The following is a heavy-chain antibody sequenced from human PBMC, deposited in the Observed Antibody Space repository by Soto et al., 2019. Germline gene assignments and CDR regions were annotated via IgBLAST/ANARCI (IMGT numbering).Heavy chain of an antibody. Sequence: GSGPTLVNPTQTLTLTCTFSGFSLSTSGVGVGWIRQPPGKALEWLALIYWDDDKRYSPSLKSRLTITKDTSKNQVVLTMTNMDPVDTATYYCAHTSGCSGGSCYEFFLLFDYWGQGTLVTVSS. CDR3: AHTSGCSGGSCYEFFLLFDY. CDR2: IYWDDDK. D-gene: IGHD2-15*01. J-gene: IGHJ4*02. V-gene: IGHV2-5*02. CDR1: GFSLSTSGVG.